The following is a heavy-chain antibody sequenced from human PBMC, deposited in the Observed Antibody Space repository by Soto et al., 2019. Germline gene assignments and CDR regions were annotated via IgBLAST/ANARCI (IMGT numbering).Heavy chain of an antibody. D-gene: IGHD3-3*01. J-gene: IGHJ6*02. CDR1: GFTFSDHY. CDR3: ARRNDFWSGGDMDV. Sequence: PGGSLRLSCAVSGFTFSDHYMYWVRQAPGQGLEWVARSRNKVKSYSTGYAASVKGRFTVSRDDSKSLLYLQMNSLTTEDTAVYYCARRNDFWSGGDMDVWGQGTTVTVSS. CDR2: SRNKVKSYST. V-gene: IGHV3-72*01.